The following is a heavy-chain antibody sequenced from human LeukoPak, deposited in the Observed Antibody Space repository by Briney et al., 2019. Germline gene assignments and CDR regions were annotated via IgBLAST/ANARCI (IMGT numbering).Heavy chain of an antibody. CDR1: GFTFSNYD. CDR2: IRYDGSNK. V-gene: IGHV3-30*02. CDR3: AKERNYYFDY. J-gene: IGHJ4*02. D-gene: IGHD4-11*01. Sequence: GGSLRLSWAVTGFTFSNYDMQWVRQAPGKGLESVSFIRYDGSNKYYSDSVKGRFTISRDNSKNTLYLQMNSLRPEDTAVYYCAKERNYYFDYRGQRTLVTVSS.